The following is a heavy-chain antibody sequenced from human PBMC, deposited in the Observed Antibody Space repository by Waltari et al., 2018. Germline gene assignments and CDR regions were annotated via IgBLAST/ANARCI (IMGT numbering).Heavy chain of an antibody. D-gene: IGHD5-18*01. J-gene: IGHJ2*01. CDR2: IIPIFGTA. CDR3: ARDPIDVDTAMADYWYFDL. V-gene: IGHV1-69*14. Sequence: QVQLVQSGAEVKKPGSSVKVSCKASGGTFSSYAISWVRQAPGQGLEWMGGIIPIFGTANYAQKFQGRVTITADKSTSTAYMELSSLRSEDTAVYYCARDPIDVDTAMADYWYFDLWGRGTLVTVSS. CDR1: GGTFSSYA.